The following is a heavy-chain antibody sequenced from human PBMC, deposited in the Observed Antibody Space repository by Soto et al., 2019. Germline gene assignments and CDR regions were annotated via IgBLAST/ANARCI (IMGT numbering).Heavy chain of an antibody. CDR2: INVDGNTI. CDR1: GFSFSTYW. CDR3: ARDEGRQGPEYFHH. Sequence: EVQLVESGGGLVQPGGSLRLSCAASGFSFSTYWMYWVRQAPGKGLVCVSRINVDGNTINYADSVKGRFTVSRDNAKNTLYLQMNSLRAEDTAVYYCARDEGRQGPEYFHHWGQGTLVTVSS. J-gene: IGHJ1*01. V-gene: IGHV3-74*01.